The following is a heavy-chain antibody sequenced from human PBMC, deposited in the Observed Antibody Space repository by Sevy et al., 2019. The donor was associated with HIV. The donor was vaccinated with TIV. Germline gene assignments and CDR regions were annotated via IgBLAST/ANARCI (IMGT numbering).Heavy chain of an antibody. D-gene: IGHD2-2*01. CDR3: ATGYCSSTSCPTYYYGMDV. J-gene: IGHJ6*02. CDR2: IIPIFGTA. CDR1: GGTFSSYA. V-gene: IGHV1-69*13. Sequence: ASVKVSCKASGGTFSSYAISWVRQAPGQGLEWMGGIIPIFGTANYAQKFQGRVTITADESTSTAYMELSSLRSEDTAVYYCATGYCSSTSCPTYYYGMDVWGQGTTVTVSS.